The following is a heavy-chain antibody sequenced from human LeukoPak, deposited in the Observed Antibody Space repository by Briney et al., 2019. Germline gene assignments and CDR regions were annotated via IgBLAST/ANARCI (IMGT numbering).Heavy chain of an antibody. CDR2: ISSFDSTT. CDR3: AGDRKYFDSTGYPKRIFDF. D-gene: IGHD3-22*01. J-gene: IGHJ4*02. V-gene: IGHV3-48*03. Sequence: PGGSLRLSCVASGFTFSDYEMNWVRQAPGKGLEWVSYISSFDSTTDYADSVRARFTISRDNARNSLYLQMDSLRAEDTAVYFCAGDRKYFDSTGYPKRIFDFWGQGTMVTVSS. CDR1: GFTFSDYE.